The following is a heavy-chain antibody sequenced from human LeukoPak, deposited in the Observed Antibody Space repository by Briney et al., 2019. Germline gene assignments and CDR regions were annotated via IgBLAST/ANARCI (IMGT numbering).Heavy chain of an antibody. J-gene: IGHJ4*02. CDR1: GGSISSYY. V-gene: IGHV4-34*01. Sequence: SETLSLTCTVSGGSISSYYWSWIRQPPGKGLEWIGEINHSGSTNYNPSLKSRVTISVDTSKNQFSLKLSSVTAADTAVYYCARGGVMVRGGGFDYWGQGTLVTVSS. D-gene: IGHD3-10*01. CDR2: INHSGST. CDR3: ARGGVMVRGGGFDY.